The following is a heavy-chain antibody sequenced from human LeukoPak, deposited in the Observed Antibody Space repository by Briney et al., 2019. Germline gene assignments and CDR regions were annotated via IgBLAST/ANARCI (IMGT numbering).Heavy chain of an antibody. Sequence: GGSLRLSCEASGFTFNTYAIYWVRQAPGKGLEWVAGISGSGGGTNYADSVKGRFTISRDNPKNTLYLQMNSLRAEDTAVYFCAKRGIVIRAVIVVGFHKEAYYFDYWGQGALVTVSS. CDR3: AKRGIVIRAVIVVGFHKEAYYFDY. CDR1: GFTFNTYA. V-gene: IGHV3-23*01. D-gene: IGHD2-15*01. CDR2: ISGSGGGT. J-gene: IGHJ4*02.